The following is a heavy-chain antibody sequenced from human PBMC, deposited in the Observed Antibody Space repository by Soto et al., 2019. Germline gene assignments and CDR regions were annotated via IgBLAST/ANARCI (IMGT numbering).Heavy chain of an antibody. CDR3: ARFVWSTNSLFYFDW. D-gene: IGHD2-2*01. V-gene: IGHV2-5*02. CDR2: IYWDDEK. J-gene: IGHJ4*02. Sequence: QITLKESGPPLVQPTQTLTLTCTFSGFSLSASGVGVGWIRQPPGKALEWLALIYWDDEKRYSPSLRSRLTIAKDTSKNQVVLTMTNMDPVDTATFYCARFVWSTNSLFYFDWWGQGTLVTVSS. CDR1: GFSLSASGVG.